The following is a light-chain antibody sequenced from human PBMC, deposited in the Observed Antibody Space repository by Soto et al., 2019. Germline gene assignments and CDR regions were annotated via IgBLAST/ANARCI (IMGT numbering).Light chain of an antibody. CDR3: CSYAGDYFYV. CDR1: SSDVGGYNY. Sequence: QSSLTQPRSVPGSPGQSVTISCTGTSSDVGGYNYVSWYQQHPGKAPKLMIYDVSKRPSGVPDRFSGSKSGNTASLTISGLQAEDEADYYCCSYAGDYFYVFGTGTKVTVL. CDR2: DVS. J-gene: IGLJ1*01. V-gene: IGLV2-11*01.